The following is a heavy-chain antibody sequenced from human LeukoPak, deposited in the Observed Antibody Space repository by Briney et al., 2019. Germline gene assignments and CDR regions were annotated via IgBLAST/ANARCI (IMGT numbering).Heavy chain of an antibody. D-gene: IGHD3-3*01. CDR1: GGSISSSSYY. Sequence: PSETLSLTCTVSGGSISSSSYYWGWIRQPPGKGLEWIGSIYYSGSTYYNPSLKSRVTLSLDTSKNQFSLKLSSVTAADTAVFYCASLHHDFWSGLNDYWGQGTLVTVS. CDR3: ASLHHDFWSGLNDY. V-gene: IGHV4-39*01. J-gene: IGHJ4*02. CDR2: IYYSGST.